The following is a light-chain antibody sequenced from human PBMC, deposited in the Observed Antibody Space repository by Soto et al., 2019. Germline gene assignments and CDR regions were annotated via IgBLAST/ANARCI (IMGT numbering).Light chain of an antibody. CDR3: SSFTRINTWV. CDR1: SSDVGGYNY. CDR2: EVS. Sequence: QSALTQPASVSGSPGQSITISCTGTSSDVGGYNYVSWYQQHPGKAPKLMIYEVSNRPSGVSNRFSGSKSGNTASLTISGPQTEDGADYYCSSFTRINTWVFGGGTKLTVL. V-gene: IGLV2-14*01. J-gene: IGLJ3*02.